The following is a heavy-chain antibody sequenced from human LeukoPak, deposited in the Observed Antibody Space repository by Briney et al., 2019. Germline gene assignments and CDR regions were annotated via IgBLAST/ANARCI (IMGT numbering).Heavy chain of an antibody. CDR3: ASQLGGTTFH. J-gene: IGHJ4*02. D-gene: IGHD1/OR15-1a*01. CDR2: VYYNGIT. Sequence: SETLSLTCTGRGVSINIYLWCWIRQPPGKGLEWIGYVYYNGITNYNPSLKSRVSISLDTSKNQFSLRLNSVTAAETAVYYCASQLGGTTFHWGQGTLVTVSS. CDR1: GVSINIYL. V-gene: IGHV4-59*01.